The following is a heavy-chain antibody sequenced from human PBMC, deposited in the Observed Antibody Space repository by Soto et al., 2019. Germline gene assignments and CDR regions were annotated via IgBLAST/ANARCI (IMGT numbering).Heavy chain of an antibody. V-gene: IGHV4-31*03. CDR3: ARGDPFNWFDP. J-gene: IGHJ5*02. CDR1: GGSISSGGYY. CDR2: IYYSGST. Sequence: PSETLSLTCTVSGGSISSGGYYWSWIRQHPGKGLEWIGYIYYSGSTYYNPSLKSRVTISVDTSKNQFSLKLSSVTAADTAVYYCARGDPFNWFDPWGQGTLVTVSS.